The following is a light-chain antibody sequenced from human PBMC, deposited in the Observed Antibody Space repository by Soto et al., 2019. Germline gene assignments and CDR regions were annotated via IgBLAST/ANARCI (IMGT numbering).Light chain of an antibody. CDR2: GAS. Sequence: EIVMTQSPATLPVSPGERATLSCRASQSVSSNLAWYQQKPGQAPRFLIYGASTRATGIPARFSGSGSGTDFTLTISRLEPEDFAVYYCQQYGSSITFGQGTRLEIK. J-gene: IGKJ5*01. CDR3: QQYGSSIT. CDR1: QSVSSN. V-gene: IGKV3-15*01.